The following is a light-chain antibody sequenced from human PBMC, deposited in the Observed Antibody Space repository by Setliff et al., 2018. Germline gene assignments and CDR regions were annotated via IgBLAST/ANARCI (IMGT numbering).Light chain of an antibody. CDR1: SSDVGGYNY. CDR3: TAYAGSNNFV. V-gene: IGLV2-8*01. Sequence: QSALVQPASVSGSPGQSITISCSGPSSDVGGYNYVSWYQHCPGKAPQLIIYGGNKRPSGISDRFSGSKSGNTASLTVSGLRAEDEADYYCTAYAGSNNFVFGTGTKV. J-gene: IGLJ1*01. CDR2: GGN.